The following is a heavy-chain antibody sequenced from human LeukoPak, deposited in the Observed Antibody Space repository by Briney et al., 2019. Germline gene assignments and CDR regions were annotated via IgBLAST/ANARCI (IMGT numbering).Heavy chain of an antibody. J-gene: IGHJ4*02. Sequence: SETLSLTCTVSGGSISSYYWSWIRQPPGKGLEWIGYIYYSGSTNYNPSLKSRVTISVDTSKNQFSLKLSSVTAADTAVYYCARRKGAPLDYWGQGTLVTVSS. CDR3: ARRKGAPLDY. V-gene: IGHV4-59*08. D-gene: IGHD3-16*01. CDR2: IYYSGST. CDR1: GGSISSYY.